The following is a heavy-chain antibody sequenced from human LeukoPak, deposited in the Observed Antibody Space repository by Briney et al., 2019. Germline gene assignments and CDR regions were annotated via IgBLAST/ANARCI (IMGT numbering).Heavy chain of an antibody. V-gene: IGHV1-69*04. CDR2: IIPILGIA. Sequence: GSSVKVSCKASGGTFSSYAISWVRQAPGQGLEWMGRIIPILGIANYAQKFQGRVTITADKSTSTAYMELSSLRSEDTAVYYCARNPALYIGYDLDYWGQGTLVTVSS. CDR1: GGTFSSYA. D-gene: IGHD5-12*01. J-gene: IGHJ4*02. CDR3: ARNPALYIGYDLDY.